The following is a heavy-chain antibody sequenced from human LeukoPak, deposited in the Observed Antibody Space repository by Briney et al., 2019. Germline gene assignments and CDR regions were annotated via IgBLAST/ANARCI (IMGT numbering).Heavy chain of an antibody. V-gene: IGHV4-39*07. CDR1: GGSISSSSYY. CDR3: ARVVYSYGYSDY. CDR2: IYYSGST. J-gene: IGHJ4*02. Sequence: SETLSLTCTVSGGSISSSSYYWGWIRQPPGKGLEWIGSIYYSGSTYYNPSLKSRVTISVDTSKNQFSLKLSSVTPADTAVYYCARVVYSYGYSDYWGQGTLVTVSS. D-gene: IGHD5-18*01.